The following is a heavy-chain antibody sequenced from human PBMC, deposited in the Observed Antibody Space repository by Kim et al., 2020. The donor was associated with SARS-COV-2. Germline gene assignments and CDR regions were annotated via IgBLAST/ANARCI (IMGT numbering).Heavy chain of an antibody. CDR3: ARDFKGGLSGITGTTGGFHDAFDI. D-gene: IGHD1-7*01. CDR1: GFTFSSYA. Sequence: GGSLRLSCAASGFTFSSYAMHWVRQAPGKGLEWVAVISYDGSNKYYADSVKGRFTISRDNSKNTLYLQMNSLRAEDTAVYYCARDFKGGLSGITGTTGGFHDAFDIWGQGTMVTVSS. CDR2: ISYDGSNK. J-gene: IGHJ3*02. V-gene: IGHV3-30-3*01.